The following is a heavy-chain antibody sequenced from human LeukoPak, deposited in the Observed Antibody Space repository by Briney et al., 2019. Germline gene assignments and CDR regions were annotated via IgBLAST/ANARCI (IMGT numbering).Heavy chain of an antibody. Sequence: SETLSLTCTVSGGSLSSYYWSWIRQPPGKGLEWIGYIYYSRSTNYNPSLKSRVTISVDTSKNQFSLKLSSVTAADTAVYYCARDSSGYYSYFDYWGQGTLVTVS. D-gene: IGHD3-22*01. V-gene: IGHV4-59*01. CDR3: ARDSSGYYSYFDY. J-gene: IGHJ4*02. CDR2: IYYSRST. CDR1: GGSLSSYY.